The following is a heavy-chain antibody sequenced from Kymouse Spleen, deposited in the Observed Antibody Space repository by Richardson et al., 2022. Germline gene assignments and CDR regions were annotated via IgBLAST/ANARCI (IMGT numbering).Heavy chain of an antibody. CDR1: GFTFSDYY. D-gene: IGHD6-19*01. J-gene: IGHJ6*02. CDR3: ARDGNSSGWSPYYYYYGMDV. Sequence: QVQLVESGGGLVKPGGSLRLSCAASGFTFSDYYMSWIRQAPGKGLEWVSYISSSGSTIYYADSVKGRFTISRDNAKNSLYLQMNSLRAEDTAVYYCARDGNSSGWSPYYYYYGMDVWGQGTTVTVSS. V-gene: IGHV3-11*01. CDR2: ISSSGSTI.